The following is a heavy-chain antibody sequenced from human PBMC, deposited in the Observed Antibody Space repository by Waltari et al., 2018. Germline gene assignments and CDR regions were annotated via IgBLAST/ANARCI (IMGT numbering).Heavy chain of an antibody. D-gene: IGHD3-10*01. CDR1: GYTFLAYL. V-gene: IGHV1-69-2*01. CDR3: APLPGGSGQTFDY. CDR2: IDPEDGET. Sequence: EVQLVQSGAEVKKPGATVKISCKASGYTFLAYLMHWVQQAPGKGLEWVGRIDPEDGETVYAEKFQGRVTITADTSTDTSYLELSSLRSDDTAVYYCAPLPGGSGQTFDYWGQGTLLTVSS. J-gene: IGHJ4*02.